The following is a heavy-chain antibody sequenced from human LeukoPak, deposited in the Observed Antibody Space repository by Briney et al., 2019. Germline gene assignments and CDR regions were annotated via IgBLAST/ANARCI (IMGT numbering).Heavy chain of an antibody. D-gene: IGHD6-19*01. J-gene: IGHJ4*02. CDR3: TRPDSSGSDY. V-gene: IGHV3-73*01. CDR2: IRSKANSYAT. Sequence: PGGSLRLSCAASGFTFSGSAMHWVRQASGKGLEWVGRIRSKANSYATAYAASVKGRFTISRDDSKNTAYLQMNSMKTEDTAVYYCTRPDSSGSDYWGQGTLVTVSS. CDR1: GFTFSGSA.